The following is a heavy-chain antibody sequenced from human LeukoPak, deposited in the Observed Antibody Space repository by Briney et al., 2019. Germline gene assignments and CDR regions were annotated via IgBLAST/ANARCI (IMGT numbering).Heavy chain of an antibody. CDR1: GYSISSGYY. CDR2: IYHSGGT. J-gene: IGHJ4*02. CDR3: ARVHQEGQWLVLDY. V-gene: IGHV4-38-2*01. Sequence: SEILSLTCAVSGYSISSGYYWDWIRQPPGKGLEWIGSIYHSGGTYYNPSLKSRVTISVDTSKNQFSLKLSSVTAADTAVYYCARVHQEGQWLVLDYWGQGTLVTVSS. D-gene: IGHD6-19*01.